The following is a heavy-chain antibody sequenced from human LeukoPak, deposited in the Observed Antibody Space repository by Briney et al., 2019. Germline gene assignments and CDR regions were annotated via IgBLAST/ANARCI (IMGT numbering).Heavy chain of an antibody. J-gene: IGHJ6*02. CDR1: GGSISSGGYS. D-gene: IGHD6-13*01. CDR2: IYHSGST. CDR3: ARGIAAAPRYYYYGMDV. Sequence: SQTLSLTCAVSGGSISSGGYSWSWIRQPPGKGLEWIGYIYHSGSTYYNPSLKSRVTISVDRSKNQLSLKLSSVTAADTAVYYCARGIAAAPRYYYYGMDVWGQGTTVTVSS. V-gene: IGHV4-30-2*01.